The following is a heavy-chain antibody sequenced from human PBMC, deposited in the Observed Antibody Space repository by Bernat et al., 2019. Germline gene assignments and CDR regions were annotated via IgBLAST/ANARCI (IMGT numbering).Heavy chain of an antibody. Sequence: VQLVESGGGLVQPGRSLRLSCAASGFTFSTYSMHWVRQAPGKGLAWVAVISFDGSNKYYADSVKGRFTISRDNSKNTLYLQMNSLRIEDTAVYYCARDLPMTRDSNWFDHWGQGTLVTVSS. D-gene: IGHD2-21*02. CDR3: ARDLPMTRDSNWFDH. V-gene: IGHV3-30-3*01. CDR1: GFTFSTYS. CDR2: ISFDGSNK. J-gene: IGHJ5*02.